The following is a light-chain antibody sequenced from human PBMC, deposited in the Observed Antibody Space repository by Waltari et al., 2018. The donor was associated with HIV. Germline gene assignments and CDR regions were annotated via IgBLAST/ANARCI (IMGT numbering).Light chain of an antibody. CDR2: EVT. CDR3: SSYTTSNTFV. CDR1: SSHVGFFNR. V-gene: IGLV2-18*02. Sequence: QSAPPHPPSVSGSPGQSVPISCSGTSSHVGFFNRLPLYHQPPGTAPKLIIYEVTHRPSGVPDRFSGSKSGNTASLTISGLQAEDEAVYHCSSYTTSNTFVFGTGTLVTVL. J-gene: IGLJ1*01.